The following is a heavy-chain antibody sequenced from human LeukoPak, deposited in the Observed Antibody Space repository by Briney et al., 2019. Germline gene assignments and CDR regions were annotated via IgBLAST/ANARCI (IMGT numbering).Heavy chain of an antibody. J-gene: IGHJ5*02. V-gene: IGHV3-21*01. CDR2: ISSSSSYI. Sequence: PGGSLRLSCAASGFTFSSYSMNWVRQAPGKGLEWVSSISSSSSYIYYADSVKGRVTISRDNAKNSLYLQMNSLRAEDTAVYYCARVGHGQWLVRAVYNWFDPWGQGTLVTVSS. D-gene: IGHD6-19*01. CDR1: GFTFSSYS. CDR3: ARVGHGQWLVRAVYNWFDP.